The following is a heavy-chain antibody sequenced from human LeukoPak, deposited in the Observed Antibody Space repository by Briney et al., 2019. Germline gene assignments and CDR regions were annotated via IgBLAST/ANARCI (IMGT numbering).Heavy chain of an antibody. D-gene: IGHD4-11*01. CDR3: AREGTTVSPYYYYYMDV. Sequence: QTGGSLRLSCAASGFTCSSYWMSGVRQAPGKGLEWVANIKQDGSEKYYVDSVKGRFTISRDNAKNSLYLQMNSLRAEDTAVYYCAREGTTVSPYYYYYMDVWGKGTTVTVSS. V-gene: IGHV3-7*01. CDR2: IKQDGSEK. J-gene: IGHJ6*03. CDR1: GFTCSSYW.